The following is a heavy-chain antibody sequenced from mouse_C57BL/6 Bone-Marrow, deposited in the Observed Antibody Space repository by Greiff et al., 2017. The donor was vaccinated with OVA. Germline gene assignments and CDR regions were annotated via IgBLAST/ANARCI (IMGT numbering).Heavy chain of an antibody. CDR2: IYPRSGNT. J-gene: IGHJ2*01. CDR3: AREGWAYYFDY. Sequence: VKLVESGAELARPGASVKLSCKASGYTFTSYGISWVKQRTGQGLEWIGEIYPRSGNTYYNEKFKGKATLTADKSSSTAYMELRSLTSEDSAVYFCAREGWAYYFDYWGQGTTLTVSS. V-gene: IGHV1-81*01. D-gene: IGHD3-2*02. CDR1: GYTFTSYG.